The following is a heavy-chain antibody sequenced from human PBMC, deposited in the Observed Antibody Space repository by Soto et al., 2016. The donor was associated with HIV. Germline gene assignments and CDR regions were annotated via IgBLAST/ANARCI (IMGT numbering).Heavy chain of an antibody. V-gene: IGHV4-38-2*02. J-gene: IGHJ4*02. CDR1: GLSITSGYY. Sequence: QVQLQESGPKMVKPSETLSLTCAVSGLSITSGYYWGWIRQPPGKGLEWIGNIYHTGSTEYNPSLKSRVTISVDTSKNQFSLKVSSVTAADAAVYYCARERPTMDWGHGNPGHRLL. CDR3: ARERPTMD. D-gene: IGHD3-3*01. CDR2: IYHTGST.